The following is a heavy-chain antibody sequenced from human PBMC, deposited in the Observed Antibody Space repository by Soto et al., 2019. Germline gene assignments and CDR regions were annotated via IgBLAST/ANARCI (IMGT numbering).Heavy chain of an antibody. D-gene: IGHD3-9*01. CDR2: INPNSGGT. V-gene: IGHV1-2*04. CDR1: GYTFTGYY. J-gene: IGHJ4*02. CDR3: AREGTEGGILTGYYPFHY. Sequence: ASVKVSCKASGYTFTGYYMHWVRLAPGQGLEWMGWINPNSGGTNYAQKFQGWVTMTRDTSISTAYMELSRLRSDDTAVYYCAREGTEGGILTGYYPFHYWGQGTLVTVSS.